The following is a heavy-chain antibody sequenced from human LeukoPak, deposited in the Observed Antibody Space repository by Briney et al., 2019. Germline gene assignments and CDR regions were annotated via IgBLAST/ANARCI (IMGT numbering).Heavy chain of an antibody. CDR3: AREFSGTSIAARVFDS. V-gene: IGHV4-4*07. D-gene: IGHD6-6*01. J-gene: IGHJ4*02. CDR1: GGSITSYF. Sequence: PSETISLTCTVSGGSITSYFWTYIRQPAGKGLEWIGRIHSSGGTNYSPSLKSRVTMSLDTSKNQFSLNLSSVTAADTAIYYCAREFSGTSIAARVFDSWGQGTLVTVSS. CDR2: IHSSGGT.